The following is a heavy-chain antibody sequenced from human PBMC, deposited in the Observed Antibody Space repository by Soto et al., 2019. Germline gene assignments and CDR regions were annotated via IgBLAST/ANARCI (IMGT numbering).Heavy chain of an antibody. CDR2: IYYTGSN. Sequence: PSETLSVTCSVSAGSAGTYHWRWIRQPAGKGLEWIGRIYYTGSNDYNPCLESRVTMSVDKSKNRFSLKVSSLTAADTAVYYCARDCSCGACYPASFDYWRQGTLVTVPS. CDR1: AGSAGTYH. D-gene: IGHD2-15*01. CDR3: ARDCSCGACYPASFDY. V-gene: IGHV4-4*07. J-gene: IGHJ4*02.